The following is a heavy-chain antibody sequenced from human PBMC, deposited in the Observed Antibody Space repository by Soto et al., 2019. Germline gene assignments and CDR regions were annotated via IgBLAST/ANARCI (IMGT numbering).Heavy chain of an antibody. J-gene: IGHJ4*02. CDR1: GFTFSDYY. CDR3: ARWVVGTTVLSYYFAY. CDR2: ISSSGRII. Sequence: QVQLVESGGGLVKPGGSLRLSCAASGFTFSDYYMSWIRQAPGKGLEWISFISSSGRIIYYADSVKGRFTISRDNAKKSLYLQMNRLRAEDTALYYWARWVVGTTVLSYYFAYWGQGNLVTVSS. D-gene: IGHD1-26*01. V-gene: IGHV3-11*01.